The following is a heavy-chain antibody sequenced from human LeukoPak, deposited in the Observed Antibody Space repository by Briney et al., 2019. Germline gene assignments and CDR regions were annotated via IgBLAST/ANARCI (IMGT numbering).Heavy chain of an antibody. D-gene: IGHD5-12*01. CDR1: GFTFSGYA. J-gene: IGHJ3*02. V-gene: IGHV3-23*01. Sequence: PGGSLRLSCAASGFTFSGYAMTWVRQAPGKGLEWVSGISGSGGSSYSADSVKGRFTISRDNSKKTLYMQMNSLRAEDTAVYYCTKHRGGWIDAFDIWGRGTMVTVSS. CDR2: ISGSGGSS. CDR3: TKHRGGWIDAFDI.